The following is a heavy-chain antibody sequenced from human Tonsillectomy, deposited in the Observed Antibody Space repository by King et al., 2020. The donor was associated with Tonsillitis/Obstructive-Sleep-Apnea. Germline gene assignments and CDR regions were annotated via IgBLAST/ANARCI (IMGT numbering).Heavy chain of an antibody. V-gene: IGHV3-48*02. CDR1: GFTFSSYS. CDR2: ITSSSGAI. D-gene: IGHD3-9*01. J-gene: IGHJ3*02. CDR3: ARRNFDHRAFDI. Sequence: VQLVESGGGLVQPGGSLRLSCAASGFTFSSYSMNWVRQAPGRGLEWVSYITSSSGAIHYADSVKGRFTISRDNAKNSLCLQMNSLRDEDTAVYYCARRNFDHRAFDIWGQGTMVTVSS.